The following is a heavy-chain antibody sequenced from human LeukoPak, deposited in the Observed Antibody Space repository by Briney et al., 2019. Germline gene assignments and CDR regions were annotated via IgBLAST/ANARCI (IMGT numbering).Heavy chain of an antibody. CDR1: GGSISSGDYY. Sequence: SQTLSLTCTVSGGSISSGDYYWSWIRQPPRKGLEWIGYIYYSGSTYYNPSLKSRVTISVDTSKNQFSLKLSSVTAADTAVYYCARVSPPHFYDSTAGWFDPWGQGTLVTVSS. V-gene: IGHV4-30-4*01. J-gene: IGHJ5*02. CDR3: ARVSPPHFYDSTAGWFDP. CDR2: IYYSGST. D-gene: IGHD3-22*01.